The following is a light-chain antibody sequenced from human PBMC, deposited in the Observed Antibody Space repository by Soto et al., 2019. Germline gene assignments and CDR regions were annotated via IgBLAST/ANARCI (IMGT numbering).Light chain of an antibody. J-gene: IGLJ1*01. V-gene: IGLV2-14*03. CDR1: SSDVGGYNY. CDR3: SSLTSSTTYV. CDR2: DVR. Sequence: QSALTQPASVSGSPGQSITISCTGTSSDVGGYNYVSWYQQHPGKAPKLLIYDVRSRPSGVSNRFSGSKSGNTASLTISGLQAEDEADYYCSSLTSSTTYVFGTGTKVTVL.